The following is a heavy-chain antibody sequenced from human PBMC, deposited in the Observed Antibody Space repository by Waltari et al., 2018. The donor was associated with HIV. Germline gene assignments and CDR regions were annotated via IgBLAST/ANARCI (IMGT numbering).Heavy chain of an antibody. J-gene: IGHJ3*02. Sequence: EVQLLESGGGLVQPGGSLSLSCAASGFTFSSYAMTWVRQAPGKGLEWVSAITGSGGTTYHADTVKGRFTISRDNSKNTLYLQMNSLRAEDTAVYYCASRYDSDAFDIWGQGTMVTVSS. D-gene: IGHD2-2*01. CDR2: ITGSGGTT. CDR3: ASRYDSDAFDI. V-gene: IGHV3-23*01. CDR1: GFTFSSYA.